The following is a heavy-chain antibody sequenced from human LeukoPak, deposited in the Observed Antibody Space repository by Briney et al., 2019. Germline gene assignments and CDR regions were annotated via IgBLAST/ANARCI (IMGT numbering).Heavy chain of an antibody. CDR1: GYTFTGYY. CDR2: INPNSGGT. Sequence: GASVKVSCKASGYTFTGYYMHWVRQAPGQGLEWMGWINPNSGGTNYAQKFQGRVTMTRDTSISTAYMELSRLRSDDTAVYYCARDLEWELHTFDYWGLGTLVTVSS. D-gene: IGHD1-26*01. CDR3: ARDLEWELHTFDY. V-gene: IGHV1-2*02. J-gene: IGHJ4*02.